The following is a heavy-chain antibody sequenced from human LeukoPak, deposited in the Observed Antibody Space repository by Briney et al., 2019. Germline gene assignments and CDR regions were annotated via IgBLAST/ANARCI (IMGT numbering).Heavy chain of an antibody. D-gene: IGHD3-16*01. CDR3: SRRATTFLS. CDR1: GFDLRPCT. V-gene: IGHV3-21*01. Sequence: PGGSLRLSCSVSGFDLRPCTMKWARQAPGKGLEWVASISSSSSYMYYGDSLKGRFTISRDNAKNTLYLQLGSLRAEDTATYYCSRRATTFLSWGQGTLVIVSS. CDR2: ISSSSSYM. J-gene: IGHJ4*02.